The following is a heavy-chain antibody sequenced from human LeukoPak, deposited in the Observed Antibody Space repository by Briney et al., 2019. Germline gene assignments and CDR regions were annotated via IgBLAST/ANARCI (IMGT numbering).Heavy chain of an antibody. CDR3: ARDRDGYNFQTLLDY. D-gene: IGHD5-24*01. J-gene: IGHJ4*02. CDR1: GFTFSGYR. V-gene: IGHV3-7*01. Sequence: PGGSLRLSCAASGFTFSGYRMSWVRQAPGKGLEWVANIKEDGSDIYYVDSVKGRFTISRDNAKNSLYLQMNSLRAEDTAVYYCARDRDGYNFQTLLDYWGQGTLVTVSS. CDR2: IKEDGSDI.